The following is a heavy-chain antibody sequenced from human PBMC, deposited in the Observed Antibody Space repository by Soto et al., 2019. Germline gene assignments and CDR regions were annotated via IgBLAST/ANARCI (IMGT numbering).Heavy chain of an antibody. D-gene: IGHD2-2*01. CDR2: INPNSGGT. J-gene: IGHJ4*02. Sequence: QVQLVQSGAEVKKPGASVKVSCKASGYTFTGYYMHWVRQAPGQGLEWMGSINPNSGGTNYAQKFQGWVTMTRDTSISTAYMELSRLRSDDTAVYYCARDLEGSSTSHPLGYWGQGTLVTVSS. CDR1: GYTFTGYY. V-gene: IGHV1-2*04. CDR3: ARDLEGSSTSHPLGY.